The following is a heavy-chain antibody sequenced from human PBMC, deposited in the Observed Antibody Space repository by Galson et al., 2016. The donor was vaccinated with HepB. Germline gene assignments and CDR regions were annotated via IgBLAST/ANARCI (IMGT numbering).Heavy chain of an antibody. CDR2: ISSDGSKE. J-gene: IGHJ4*02. D-gene: IGHD6-19*01. CDR3: AKDNAAWLVDY. V-gene: IGHV3-30*18. Sequence: SLRLSCAASGFTFDSYWMSWVRQAPGKGLEWVAVISSDGSKEYYADSVKGRFTISRDNSRNTLYLQMNSLRAEDAAVYYCAKDNAAWLVDYWGQGSLVTVSS. CDR1: GFTFDSYW.